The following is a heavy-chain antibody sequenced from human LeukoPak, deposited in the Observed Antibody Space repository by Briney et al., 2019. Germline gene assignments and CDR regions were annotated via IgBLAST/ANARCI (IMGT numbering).Heavy chain of an antibody. CDR3: ARDLREANS. CDR2: INSDGSDT. V-gene: IGHV3-74*01. Sequence: GGSLRLSCAASGFPFSSYAMYWVRQAPGEGLVWVSRINSDGSDTSYADSVKGRFTISRDNAKNTVYLQMNSLRAEDTAVYYCARDLREANSWGQGALVTVSS. J-gene: IGHJ4*02. D-gene: IGHD1-26*01. CDR1: GFPFSSYA.